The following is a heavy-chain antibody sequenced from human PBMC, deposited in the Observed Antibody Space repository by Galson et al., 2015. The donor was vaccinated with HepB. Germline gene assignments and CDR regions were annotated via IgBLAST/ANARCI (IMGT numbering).Heavy chain of an antibody. J-gene: IGHJ4*02. D-gene: IGHD3-16*02. CDR3: ARAPRDWGSYHYYFDY. V-gene: IGHV6-1*01. CDR1: GDSVSSNSAA. CDR2: TYYRSKWYN. Sequence: CAISGDSVSSNSAAWNWIRQSPSRGLEWLGRTYYRSKWYNDYAVSVKSRITINPDTSKNQFSLQLNSVTPEDTAVYYCARAPRDWGSYHYYFDYWGQGTLVTVSS.